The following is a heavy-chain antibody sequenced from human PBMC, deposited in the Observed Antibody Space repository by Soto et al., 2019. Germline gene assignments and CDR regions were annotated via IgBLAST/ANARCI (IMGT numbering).Heavy chain of an antibody. V-gene: IGHV3-30-3*01. CDR2: MSHDATNL. D-gene: IGHD7-27*01. CDR3: ARVGWGTRLGNGLDG. CDR1: GFDFSGYA. J-gene: IGHJ6*02. Sequence: QVQLVESGGGVVQPGGSLRLSCSASGFDFSGYAMHWVRQAPGKGLDWVAVMSHDATNLKYAESVKGRFTISKDDSTYTLYLQMNDLTPEDTALYFCARVGWGTRLGNGLDGWGQGTTVTVSS.